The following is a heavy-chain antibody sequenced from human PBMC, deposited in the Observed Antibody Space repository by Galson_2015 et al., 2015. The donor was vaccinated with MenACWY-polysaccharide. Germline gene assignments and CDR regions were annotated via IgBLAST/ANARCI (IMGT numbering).Heavy chain of an antibody. J-gene: IGHJ5*02. CDR3: ATADIVLMVYGNWFDP. D-gene: IGHD2-8*01. CDR2: ISGSGGST. CDR1: GFTFSSYA. Sequence: SLRLSCAASGFTFSSYAMSWVRQAPGKGLEWVSAISGSGGSTYYADSVKGRFTISRDNSKNTLYLQMNSLRAEDTAVYYCATADIVLMVYGNWFDPWGQGTLVTVSS. V-gene: IGHV3-23*01.